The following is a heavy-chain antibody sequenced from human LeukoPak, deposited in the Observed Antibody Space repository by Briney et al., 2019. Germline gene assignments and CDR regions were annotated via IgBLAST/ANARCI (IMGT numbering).Heavy chain of an antibody. CDR2: ISGDGGTT. V-gene: IGHV3-43*02. D-gene: IGHD2-15*01. Sequence: EGSLRLSCAASGFTFDNYAMHWVRQAPGKGLEWVSLISGDGGTTYYADSVKGRFTISRDNSKNSLYLQMNSLRTEDTALYYCAKGVAPYYFDYWGQGTLVTVSS. CDR3: AKGVAPYYFDY. CDR1: GFTFDNYA. J-gene: IGHJ4*02.